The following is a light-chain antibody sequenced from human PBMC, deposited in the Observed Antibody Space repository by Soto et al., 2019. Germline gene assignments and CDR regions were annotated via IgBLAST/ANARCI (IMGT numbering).Light chain of an antibody. Sequence: VLAQSSVTLSLSPVERATLSCRASQTVGTTYSAWYQHKPGQAPRLLIYGASTRATGIPDRFSGSGSGTDFTLTICRLEPEDFAVYFCQRYGSSRWTFGQGTQV. CDR3: QRYGSSRWT. J-gene: IGKJ1*01. CDR1: QTVGTTY. CDR2: GAS. V-gene: IGKV3-20*01.